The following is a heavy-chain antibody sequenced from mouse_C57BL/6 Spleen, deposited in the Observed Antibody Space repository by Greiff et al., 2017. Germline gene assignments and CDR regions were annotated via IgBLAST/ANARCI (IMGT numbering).Heavy chain of an antibody. J-gene: IGHJ2*01. CDR1: GFTFSSYT. Sequence: EVQRVESGGGLVKPGGSLKLSCAASGFTFSSYTMSWVRQTPEKRLAWVATISGGGGNTYYPDSVKGRFTISRDNAKNTLYMQMSRLRSEDTAVYYCARQRVTTVVVDYWGQGTTLTVSS. CDR3: ARQRVTTVVVDY. CDR2: ISGGGGNT. D-gene: IGHD1-1*01. V-gene: IGHV5-9*04.